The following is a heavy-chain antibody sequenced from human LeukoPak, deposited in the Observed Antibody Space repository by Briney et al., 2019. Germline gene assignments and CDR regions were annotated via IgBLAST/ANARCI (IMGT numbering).Heavy chain of an antibody. D-gene: IGHD6-13*01. V-gene: IGHV3-9*01. CDR3: GAGGSSWYVCRFHY. CDR1: GFTFDDYA. CDR2: ISWNSGSI. Sequence: GGSLRLSCAASGFTFDDYAMHWVRQAPGKGLEWVSGISWNSGSIGYADSVKGRFTISRDNAKNSLYLQMNGLRAEDTALYPCGAGGSSWYVCRFHYWGQGTLVTVSS. J-gene: IGHJ4*02.